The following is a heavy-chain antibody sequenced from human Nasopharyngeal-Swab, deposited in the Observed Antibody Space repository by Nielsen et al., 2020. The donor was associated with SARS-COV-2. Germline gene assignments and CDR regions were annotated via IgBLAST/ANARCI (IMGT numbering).Heavy chain of an antibody. D-gene: IGHD3-10*01. J-gene: IGHJ4*02. CDR2: ISSNGGST. CDR3: VKVPYGSGSYPSYYFDY. V-gene: IGHV3-64D*06. Sequence: VRQAPGKGLEYVSAISSNGGSTYYAASVKGRFTISRDNSKNTLYLQMSSLRAEDTAVYYCVKVPYGSGSYPSYYFDYWGQGTLVTVSS.